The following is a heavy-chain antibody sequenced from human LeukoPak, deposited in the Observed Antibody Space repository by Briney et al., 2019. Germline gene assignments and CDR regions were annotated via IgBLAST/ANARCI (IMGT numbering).Heavy chain of an antibody. CDR3: AGTTYSGYDYARHRYFDY. CDR1: GGSISSGGYS. V-gene: IGHV4-30-2*01. CDR2: IYHSGST. D-gene: IGHD5-12*01. J-gene: IGHJ4*02. Sequence: SETLSLTCAVSGGSISSGGYSWSWIRQPPGKGLEWIGYIYHSGSTYYNPSLKSRVTISVDRSKNQFSLKLSSVTAAGTAVYYCAGTTYSGYDYARHRYFDYWGQGTLVTVSP.